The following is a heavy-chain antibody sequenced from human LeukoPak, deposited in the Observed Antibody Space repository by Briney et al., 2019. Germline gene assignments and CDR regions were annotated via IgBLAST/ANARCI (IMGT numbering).Heavy chain of an antibody. CDR1: GFTYSSYS. D-gene: IGHD3-10*01. J-gene: IGHJ4*02. V-gene: IGHV3-48*01. Sequence: GGSLRLSCAASGFTYSSYSMNWVRQAPGEGLEWVSYISSNSDTIYYADSMKGRFTISRDNAKNSLYLQMNSLRAEDTAVYYCARVWFGERTQDYWGQGTLVTVSS. CDR2: ISSNSDTI. CDR3: ARVWFGERTQDY.